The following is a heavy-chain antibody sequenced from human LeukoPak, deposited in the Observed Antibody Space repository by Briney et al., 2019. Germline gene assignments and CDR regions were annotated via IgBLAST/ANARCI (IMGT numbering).Heavy chain of an antibody. CDR3: AKVQEMNTILPPFHY. D-gene: IGHD5-24*01. CDR1: GFTFSDYA. V-gene: IGHV3-23*01. CDR2: ISGSGGTK. Sequence: PGGSLRLSCAASGFTFSDYAMSWVRQAPGKGLEWVSAISGSGGTKFYADSVKGRFTISRDNSKNTLYLQVSSLRAADTAAYYCAKVQEMNTILPPFHYWGQGTLVAVSS. J-gene: IGHJ4*02.